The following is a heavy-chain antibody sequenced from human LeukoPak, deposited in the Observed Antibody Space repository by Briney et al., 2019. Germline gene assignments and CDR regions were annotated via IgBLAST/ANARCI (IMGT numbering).Heavy chain of an antibody. J-gene: IGHJ4*02. CDR1: GYSFTSYW. V-gene: IGHV5-51*01. CDR3: ARAPFPFPTEYDY. Sequence: GESLKISCKGSGYSFTSYWIGWVRQMPGKGLEWMGIIYPGDSDTRYSPSFQSQVTISADKSISTAYLQWSSLKASDTAMYYCARAPFPFPTEYDYWGQGTLVTVSS. D-gene: IGHD3-3*02. CDR2: IYPGDSDT.